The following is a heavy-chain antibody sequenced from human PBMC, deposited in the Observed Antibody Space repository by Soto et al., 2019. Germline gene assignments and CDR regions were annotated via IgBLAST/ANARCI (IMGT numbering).Heavy chain of an antibody. D-gene: IGHD6-6*01. Sequence: QVQLVQSGAEVKKPGASVKVSCKASGYTFTGYYMHWVRQAPGQGLEWMGWINPNSGGTNYAQKFQGRVTRTRDTSISTAYMELSRLRSDDTAVYYCAREGGEYSSSSGAFDIWGQGTMFTVSS. V-gene: IGHV1-2*02. CDR3: AREGGEYSSSSGAFDI. J-gene: IGHJ3*02. CDR2: INPNSGGT. CDR1: GYTFTGYY.